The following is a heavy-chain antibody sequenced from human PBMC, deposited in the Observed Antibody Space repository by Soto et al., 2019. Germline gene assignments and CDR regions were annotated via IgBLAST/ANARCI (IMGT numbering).Heavy chain of an antibody. CDR2: IYYSGST. Sequence: QVQLQESGPGLVKPSQTLSLTCTVSGGSISSGGYCWSWIRQHPGKGLEWIGYIYYSGSTYYNPSLKSRVTISVDTSKNQFSLKLSSVTAADTAVYYCAREVRYCGGDCYWYFDLWGRGTLVTVSS. CDR1: GGSISSGGYC. D-gene: IGHD2-21*02. V-gene: IGHV4-31*03. CDR3: AREVRYCGGDCYWYFDL. J-gene: IGHJ2*01.